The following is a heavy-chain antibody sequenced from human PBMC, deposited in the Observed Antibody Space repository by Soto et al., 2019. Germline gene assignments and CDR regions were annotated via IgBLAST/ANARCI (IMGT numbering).Heavy chain of an antibody. J-gene: IGHJ5*01. Sequence: ASVKVSCKASGYTFTSYAMHWVRQAPGQRLEWMGWINAGNGNTKYSQKFQGRVTITRDTSASTAYMELSSLRSEDTAVYYCARAVGTYDFWSGYYTGNWFDSWGQGTLVTVSS. CDR3: ARAVGTYDFWSGYYTGNWFDS. D-gene: IGHD3-3*01. CDR1: GYTFTSYA. CDR2: INAGNGNT. V-gene: IGHV1-3*01.